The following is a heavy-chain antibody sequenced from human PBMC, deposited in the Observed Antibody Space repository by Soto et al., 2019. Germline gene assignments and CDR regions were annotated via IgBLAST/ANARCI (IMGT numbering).Heavy chain of an antibody. Sequence: SETLSLTCAVYGGSFSGYYWSWIRQPPGKGLEWIGEINHSGSTNYNPSLKSRVTISVDSSKNQFSLKLSSVTAADTAVYYCARGQYYGSGSYLGYYYGMDVWGQGTTVTVSS. CDR3: ARGQYYGSGSYLGYYYGMDV. CDR1: GGSFSGYY. V-gene: IGHV4-34*01. D-gene: IGHD3-10*01. CDR2: INHSGST. J-gene: IGHJ6*02.